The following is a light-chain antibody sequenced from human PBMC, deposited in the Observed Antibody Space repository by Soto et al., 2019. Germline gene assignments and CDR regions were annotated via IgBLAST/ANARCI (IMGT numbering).Light chain of an antibody. CDR2: DAS. Sequence: EILMTQSPATLSVSPGERATLSCRASQSVSSNLAWYQQKPGQAPRLLIFDASTRATGIPARFSGSGSGTKFTLTISSLQSGDFAIYYCQQYNNWPWTFGQGTKVDIK. J-gene: IGKJ1*01. V-gene: IGKV3-15*01. CDR3: QQYNNWPWT. CDR1: QSVSSN.